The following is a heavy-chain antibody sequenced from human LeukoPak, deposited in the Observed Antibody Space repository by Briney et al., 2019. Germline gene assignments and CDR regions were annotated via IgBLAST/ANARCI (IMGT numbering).Heavy chain of an antibody. V-gene: IGHV3-30-3*01. CDR1: GFTFSRYA. Sequence: GGSLRLSCAASGFTFSRYAMHWVRQAPGKGLEWVAVLSYDGSGKYYADSVKGRFTISRDNSKNTLYLQVNSLRVEDAAAYYCARGNEDAFDIWGQGTMVTVSS. CDR2: LSYDGSGK. J-gene: IGHJ3*02. CDR3: ARGNEDAFDI.